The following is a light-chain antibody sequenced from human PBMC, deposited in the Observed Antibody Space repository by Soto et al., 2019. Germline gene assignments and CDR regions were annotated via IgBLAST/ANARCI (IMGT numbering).Light chain of an antibody. Sequence: IQLTQSTSSLSASVGDRFTISCRASQGIGNDLAWYQQKPGKAPRLLIFAASSLQSGVPSRFSGSGSGTEFTLTISSLQPDDFATYYCQQYNSYPTFGQGTRLEIK. CDR3: QQYNSYPT. CDR1: QGIGND. V-gene: IGKV1-17*01. J-gene: IGKJ5*01. CDR2: AAS.